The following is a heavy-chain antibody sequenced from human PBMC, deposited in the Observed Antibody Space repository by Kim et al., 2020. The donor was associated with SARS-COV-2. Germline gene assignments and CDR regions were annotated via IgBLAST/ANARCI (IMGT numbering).Heavy chain of an antibody. CDR3: ATVRIHYGMDV. J-gene: IGHJ6*02. D-gene: IGHD2-15*01. V-gene: IGHV5-51*01. CDR2: T. Sequence: TRYSPSFQGQVTISADKSISTDYLQWSSLKASDTAMYYCATVRIHYGMDVWGQGTTVTVSS.